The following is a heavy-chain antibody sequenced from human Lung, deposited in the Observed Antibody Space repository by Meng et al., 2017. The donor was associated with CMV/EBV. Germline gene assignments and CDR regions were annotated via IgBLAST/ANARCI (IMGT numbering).Heavy chain of an antibody. CDR3: ASPREGVRAFDI. Sequence: SXTXSLXCTVSGGSISSSSYYWGWIRQPPGKGLEWIGSIYYSGSTYYNPSLKSRVTISVDTSKNQFSMKLSSVTAADTAGYYCASPREGVRAFDIWGQGTMVTVSS. CDR1: GGSISSSSYY. J-gene: IGHJ3*02. V-gene: IGHV4-39*01. D-gene: IGHD1-1*01. CDR2: IYYSGST.